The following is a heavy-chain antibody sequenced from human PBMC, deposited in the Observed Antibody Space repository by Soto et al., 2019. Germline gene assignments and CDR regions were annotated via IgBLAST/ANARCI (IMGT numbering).Heavy chain of an antibody. J-gene: IGHJ4*02. V-gene: IGHV3-30-3*01. CDR3: ARSYCGDDCALDH. CDR2: ISYDGNSK. CDR1: GFTFSSYE. Sequence: VQLVESGGGLVQPGGSLRLSCAASGFTFSSYEMNWVRQAPGKGLEWVAVISYDGNSKHYADSVKGRFTISRDKSKSTLYVQMNSLRAEDTAVYYCARSYCGDDCALDHWGQGTLVTVSS. D-gene: IGHD2-21*02.